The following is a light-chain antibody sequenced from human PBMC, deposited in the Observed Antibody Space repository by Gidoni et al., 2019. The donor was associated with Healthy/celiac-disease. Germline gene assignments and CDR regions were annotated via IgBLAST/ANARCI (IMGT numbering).Light chain of an antibody. CDR3: QAWDSSTAV. J-gene: IGLJ2*01. Sequence: SYELTQPPSVSVYPGQTASITCSGDKLGDKYACWYQQKPGQSPVLVIYQDSTRPSGIPARFSGSNSGNTATLTISGTQAMDEADYYCQAWDSSTAVFGGGTKLTVL. CDR2: QDS. V-gene: IGLV3-1*01. CDR1: KLGDKY.